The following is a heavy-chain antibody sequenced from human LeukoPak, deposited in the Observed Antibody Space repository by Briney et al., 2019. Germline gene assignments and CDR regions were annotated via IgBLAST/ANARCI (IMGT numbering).Heavy chain of an antibody. D-gene: IGHD5-18*01. CDR2: MNPNSGNT. V-gene: IGHV1-8*01. CDR3: ARVEGGYSFGY. J-gene: IGHJ4*02. Sequence: ASVKVSCKASGYTFTSNDINWVRQAPGQGLEWMGWMNPNSGNTGYAQKFQGRVTITRDTSISTAYMELSSLRSEDTAVYYCARVEGGYSFGYWGQGTLVAVSS. CDR1: GYTFTSND.